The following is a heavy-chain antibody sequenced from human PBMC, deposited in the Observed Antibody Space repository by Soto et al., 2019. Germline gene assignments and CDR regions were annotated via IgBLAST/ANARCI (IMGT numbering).Heavy chain of an antibody. D-gene: IGHD2-8*01. V-gene: IGHV3-23*01. CDR3: AKYLRNTWHYFDH. CDR1: GLTFNKNA. Sequence: PGGSLRLSCAASGLTFNKNAMSWVRLAPGKGLEWVSGISGSGNDTYYADSVKGRFTISRDNSKNTLFLRLNSLRADDTAIYYCAKYLRNTWHYFDHWGQGTLVTGSS. CDR2: ISGSGNDT. J-gene: IGHJ4*02.